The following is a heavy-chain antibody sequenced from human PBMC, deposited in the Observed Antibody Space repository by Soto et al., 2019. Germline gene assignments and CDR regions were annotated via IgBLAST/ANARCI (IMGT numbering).Heavy chain of an antibody. CDR3: ARPSMVRGVHPSDSYYYGMDV. V-gene: IGHV1-69*01. CDR1: GGTFSSYA. Sequence: QVQLVQSGAEVKKPGSSVKVSCKASGGTFSSYAISWVRQAPGQGLEWMGGIIPIFGTANYAQKFQGRVTITADESTSTAYMELSSLRSEDTAVYYCARPSMVRGVHPSDSYYYGMDVWGQGTTVTVSS. CDR2: IIPIFGTA. J-gene: IGHJ6*02. D-gene: IGHD3-10*01.